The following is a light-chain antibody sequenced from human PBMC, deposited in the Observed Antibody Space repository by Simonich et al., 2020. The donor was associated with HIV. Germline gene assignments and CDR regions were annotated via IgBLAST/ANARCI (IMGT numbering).Light chain of an antibody. V-gene: IGKV1-12*01. CDR1: QGISSW. Sequence: DIQMTPSPSSVSASVGERVTITGRASQGISSWVAWDQHKPGKAPKLLMYAASTLQSGVPSRLSGSGSGTKFTLTITSLQPEDFATYYCQQAIGFPRTFGQGTKVEVK. CDR2: AAS. J-gene: IGKJ1*01. CDR3: QQAIGFPRT.